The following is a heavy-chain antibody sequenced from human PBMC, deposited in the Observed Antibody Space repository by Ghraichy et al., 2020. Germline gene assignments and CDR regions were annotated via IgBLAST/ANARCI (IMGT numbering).Heavy chain of an antibody. CDR3: ARGGYGHGFDV. CDR1: GFTFSSYW. D-gene: IGHD5-18*01. J-gene: IGHJ3*01. Sequence: GGSLRLSCAASGFTFSSYWIHWVRLAAGKGLVWVSRINSDGSDTIYADSVKGRFTISRDNAKNTLYLQMNSLRAEDTAVYYCARGGYGHGFDVWGQGTMVTVSS. CDR2: INSDGSDT. V-gene: IGHV3-74*01.